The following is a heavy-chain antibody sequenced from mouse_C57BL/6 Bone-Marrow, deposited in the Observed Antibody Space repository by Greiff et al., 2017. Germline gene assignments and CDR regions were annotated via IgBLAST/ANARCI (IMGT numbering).Heavy chain of an antibody. V-gene: IGHV5-9-1*02. Sequence: EVKLVESGAGLVKPGGSLKLSCAASGFTFSSYAMSWVRQTPEKRLEWVAYISSGGDYIYYADTVKGRFTISRDNARNTLYLQMSSLKSEDTAMYYCTRRKYYGSRRGYYFDYWGQGTTLTVSS. J-gene: IGHJ2*01. D-gene: IGHD1-1*01. CDR3: TRRKYYGSRRGYYFDY. CDR2: ISSGGDYI. CDR1: GFTFSSYA.